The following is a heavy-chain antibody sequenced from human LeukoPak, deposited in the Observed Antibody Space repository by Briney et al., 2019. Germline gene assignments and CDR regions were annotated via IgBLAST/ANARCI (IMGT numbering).Heavy chain of an antibody. V-gene: IGHV4-4*07. Sequence: SDTLSLTCTVSGGPLSNFYWSGPRHAAGKTLEWIGLIYTTGITDYNPSLKSRVTMSIDTSKNQFSPRLSSVTAADTAFYYCARDLGRYDYWGQGTLVAVSS. D-gene: IGHD1-26*01. J-gene: IGHJ4*02. CDR2: IYTTGIT. CDR1: GGPLSNFY. CDR3: ARDLGRYDY.